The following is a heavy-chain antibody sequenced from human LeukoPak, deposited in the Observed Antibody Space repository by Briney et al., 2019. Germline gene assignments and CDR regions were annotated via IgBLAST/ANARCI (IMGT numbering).Heavy chain of an antibody. CDR2: ISGSGGST. J-gene: IGHJ4*02. D-gene: IGHD3-10*01. V-gene: IGHV3-23*01. CDR3: ATHPAMVRGWRVGHFDY. CDR1: GFTFSSYG. Sequence: PGGSLRLSCAASGFTFSSYGMSWVRQAPGKGLEWVSAISGSGGSTYYADSVKGRFIISRDNSKNTLYLQMNSLRAEDTAVYYCATHPAMVRGWRVGHFDYWGQGTLVTVSS.